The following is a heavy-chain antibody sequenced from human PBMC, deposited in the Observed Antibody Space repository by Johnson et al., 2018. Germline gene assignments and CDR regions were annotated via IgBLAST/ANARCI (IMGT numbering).Heavy chain of an antibody. V-gene: IGHV3-15*07. J-gene: IGHJ4*02. D-gene: IGHD3-3*01. CDR3: STTPPYDFWSGYNFDF. CDR2: IKSNTDGGTT. CDR1: GFTFSNAW. Sequence: VQLVQSGGGLVQPGGSLRLYCAASGFTFSNAWMNWVRQAPGKGLEWVGRIKSNTDGGTTHYAAPMKGRFTISRDDPNNMLYQHMNSLKTEDTGVYYCSTTPPYDFWSGYNFDFWGQGTLVSVSS.